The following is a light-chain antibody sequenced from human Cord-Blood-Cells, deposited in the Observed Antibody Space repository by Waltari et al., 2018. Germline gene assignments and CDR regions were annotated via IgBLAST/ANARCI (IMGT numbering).Light chain of an antibody. CDR3: QQANSFPWT. V-gene: IGKV1-12*01. CDR1: QGISSW. Sequence: DIQMTQSPSSVSASVGDRVTITCRASQGISSWLAWYQQKPGKAPKLLIYAASSLQSGVPSRFSGSGSGTDFTLTISSLQSEDYYCQQANSFPWTFGQGTKVEIK. J-gene: IGKJ1*01. CDR2: AAS.